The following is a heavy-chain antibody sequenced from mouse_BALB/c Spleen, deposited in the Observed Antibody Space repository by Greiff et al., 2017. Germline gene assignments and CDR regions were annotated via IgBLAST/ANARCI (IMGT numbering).Heavy chain of an antibody. CDR2: IHYSGST. J-gene: IGHJ1*01. D-gene: IGHD1-1*01. CDR3: ARRLYYGSSYWYFDV. CDR1: GYSITSGYS. V-gene: IGHV3-1*02. Sequence: DVMLVESGPDLVKPSQSLSLTCTVTGYSITSGYSWHWIRQFPGNKLEWMGYIHYSGSTNYNPSLKSRISITRDTSKNQFFLQLNSVTTEDTATYYCARRLYYGSSYWYFDVWGAGTTVTVSS.